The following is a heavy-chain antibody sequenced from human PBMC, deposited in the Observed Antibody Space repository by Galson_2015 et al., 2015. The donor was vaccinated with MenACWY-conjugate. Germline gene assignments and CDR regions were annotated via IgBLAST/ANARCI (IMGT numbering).Heavy chain of an antibody. CDR2: LNSDGSST. Sequence: SLRLSCAASGFTFSSYWMHWVRQAPGKGLVWVSRLNSDGSSTSYADSVKGRFTISRDNAKNTLYLQMNSLRAEDTAVYYCAQYCSSTSCYAGKGAWGQGTLVTVSS. D-gene: IGHD2-2*01. CDR1: GFTFSSYW. V-gene: IGHV3-74*01. CDR3: AQYCSSTSCYAGKGA. J-gene: IGHJ5*02.